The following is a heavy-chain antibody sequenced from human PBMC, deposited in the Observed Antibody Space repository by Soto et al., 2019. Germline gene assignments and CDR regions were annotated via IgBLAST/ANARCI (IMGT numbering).Heavy chain of an antibody. CDR3: AARNIVAPY. V-gene: IGHV3-66*01. Sequence: EVQLVESGGGLVQPGESLRLSCAASGFTVSSNYMSWVRQAPGKGLEWVSLIYSGGTTDYADSVKGRFTISRDNSKNTLYLPMNSLRAEATAVYYCAARNIVAPYWGQGTLVTVSS. D-gene: IGHD5-12*01. J-gene: IGHJ4*02. CDR2: IYSGGTT. CDR1: GFTVSSNY.